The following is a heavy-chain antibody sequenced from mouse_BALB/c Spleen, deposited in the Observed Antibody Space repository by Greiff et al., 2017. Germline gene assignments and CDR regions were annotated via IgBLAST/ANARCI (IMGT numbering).Heavy chain of an antibody. CDR1: GYSFTGYY. D-gene: IGHD2-4*01. Sequence: LVKTGASVKISCKASGYSFTGYYMHWVKQSHGKSLEWIGYISCYNGATSYNQKFKGKATFTVDTSSSTAYMQFNSLTSEDSAVYYCARSGLSTMITYWYFDVWGAGTTVTVSS. V-gene: IGHV1S34*01. J-gene: IGHJ1*01. CDR3: ARSGLSTMITYWYFDV. CDR2: ISCYNGAT.